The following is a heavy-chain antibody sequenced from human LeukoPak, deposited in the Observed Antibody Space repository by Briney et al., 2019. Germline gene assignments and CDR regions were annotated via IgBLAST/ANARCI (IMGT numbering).Heavy chain of an antibody. D-gene: IGHD1-26*01. V-gene: IGHV4-61*02. Sequence: PSETLSLTCSVSGGSISTYNYYWSWIRQPAGKRLEWIGRIYGSGRTNYNPSLNSRATMSVDTSKNQFSLKLSSVTAADTAVYYCARYSGIYSYFDHWGQGTLVTVSS. J-gene: IGHJ4*02. CDR2: IYGSGRT. CDR1: GGSISTYNYY. CDR3: ARYSGIYSYFDH.